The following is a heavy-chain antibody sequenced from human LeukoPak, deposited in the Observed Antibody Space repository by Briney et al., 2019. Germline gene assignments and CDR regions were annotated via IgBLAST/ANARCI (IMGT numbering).Heavy chain of an antibody. CDR3: AKDLILSRFGAGGTADY. J-gene: IGHJ4*02. Sequence: GGSLRLSCAASGFTFSSYEMNWVRQAPGKGLEWVSYISSSGSTIYYADSVKGRFTISRDNAKNSLYLQMNSLRAEDTAVYYCAKDLILSRFGAGGTADYWGQGTLVTVSS. D-gene: IGHD3-10*01. CDR1: GFTFSSYE. CDR2: ISSSGSTI. V-gene: IGHV3-48*03.